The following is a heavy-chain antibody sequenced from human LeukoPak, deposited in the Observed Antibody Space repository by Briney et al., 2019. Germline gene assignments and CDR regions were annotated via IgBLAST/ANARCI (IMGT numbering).Heavy chain of an antibody. V-gene: IGHV3-23*01. J-gene: IGHJ6*02. CDR3: AKDSVVAAVNYYYYYGMDV. CDR1: GFTSTSYC. Sequence: GWSLRPSCAASGFTSTSYCLNWVRQAPGNGLEWVSSISSGGDDTHYADSVKGRFTISRDNSKNTLYLQMNSLRAEDTAVYYCAKDSVVAAVNYYYYYGMDVWGQGTTVTVSS. D-gene: IGHD2-15*01. CDR2: ISSGGDDT.